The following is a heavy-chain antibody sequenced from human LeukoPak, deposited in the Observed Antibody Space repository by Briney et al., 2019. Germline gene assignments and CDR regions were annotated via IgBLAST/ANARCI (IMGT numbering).Heavy chain of an antibody. J-gene: IGHJ6*02. D-gene: IGHD3-10*01. CDR2: ISWNSGSI. V-gene: IGHV3-9*01. CDR3: AKDMQGHKNYYGSVGAVLGDTNYGMDV. CDR1: GFTFDDYA. Sequence: GRSLRLSCAASGFTFDDYAMHWVRQAPGKGLEWVSGISWNSGSIGYADSVKGRFTISRDNAKNSLYLQMNSLRAEDTALYYCAKDMQGHKNYYGSVGAVLGDTNYGMDVWGQGTTVTVSS.